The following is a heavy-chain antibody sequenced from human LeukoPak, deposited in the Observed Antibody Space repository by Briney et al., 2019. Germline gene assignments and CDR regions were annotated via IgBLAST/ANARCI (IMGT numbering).Heavy chain of an antibody. V-gene: IGHV1-69*05. CDR2: IIPIFGTA. CDR1: GGTFSSYA. D-gene: IGHD7-27*01. CDR3: ARRLTGSDAFDI. Sequence: VASVKVSCKASGGTFSSYAISWVRQAPGQGLEWMGRIIPIFGTAYYAQKFQGRVTITTDESTSTAYMELSSLRSEDTAVYYCARRLTGSDAFDIWGQGTMVTVSS. J-gene: IGHJ3*02.